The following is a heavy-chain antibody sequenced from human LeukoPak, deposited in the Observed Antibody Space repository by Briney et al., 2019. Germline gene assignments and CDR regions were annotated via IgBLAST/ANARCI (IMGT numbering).Heavy chain of an antibody. CDR1: GGSISSSSYY. J-gene: IGHJ4*02. CDR3: AREVGASYY. V-gene: IGHV4-39*02. D-gene: IGHD1-26*01. CDR2: IYYSGST. Sequence: KPSETLSLTCTVSGGSISSSSYYWGWIRQPPGKGLEWIGSIYYSGSTYYNPFLKSRVTISVDTSKNQFSLKLSSVTAADTAVYYCAREVGASYYWGQGTLVTVSS.